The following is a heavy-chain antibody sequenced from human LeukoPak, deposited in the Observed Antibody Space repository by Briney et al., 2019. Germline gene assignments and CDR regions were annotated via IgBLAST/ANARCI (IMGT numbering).Heavy chain of an antibody. Sequence: PGGSLRLSCAASGFIFSNSAMNWVRQAPGKGLEWVSSINNDGSYIYYAGSVKGRFTISRDNAKNSLYLRLNSLRVEDTAVYYCARDGGSAMPFDYWGQGTLVTVSS. CDR3: ARDGGSAMPFDY. V-gene: IGHV3-21*01. D-gene: IGHD2-2*01. CDR2: INNDGSYI. CDR1: GFIFSNSA. J-gene: IGHJ4*02.